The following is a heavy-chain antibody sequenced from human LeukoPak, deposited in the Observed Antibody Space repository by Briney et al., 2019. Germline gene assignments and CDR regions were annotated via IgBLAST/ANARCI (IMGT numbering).Heavy chain of an antibody. D-gene: IGHD4-23*01. CDR2: ISYDGSNK. CDR3: ARLGGNTGY. J-gene: IGHJ4*02. CDR1: GFTFSSYA. V-gene: IGHV3-30*04. Sequence: SGGSLRLSCAASGFTFSSYAMHWVRQAPGKGLEWVAVISYDGSNKYYADSVKGRFTISRDNSKNTPYLQMNSLRAEDTAVYYCARLGGNTGYWGQGTLVTVSS.